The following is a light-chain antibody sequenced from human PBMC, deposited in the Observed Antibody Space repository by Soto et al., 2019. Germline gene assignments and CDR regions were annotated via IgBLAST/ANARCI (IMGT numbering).Light chain of an antibody. J-gene: IGLJ2*01. CDR3: SSYSSSSTVV. V-gene: IGLV2-14*03. CDR2: DVS. CDR1: SSDVAAYNY. Sequence: QPLLTQPASVSGSPGQSITISCTGTSSDVAAYNYVSWYQQHPGKAPKLMIYDVSNRPSGVSNRFSGSKSGNTASLTISGLQAEDEADYYCSSYSSSSTVVFGGGTKLTVL.